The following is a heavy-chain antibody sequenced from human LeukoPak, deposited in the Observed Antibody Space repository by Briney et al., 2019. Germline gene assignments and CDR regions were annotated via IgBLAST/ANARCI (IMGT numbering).Heavy chain of an antibody. Sequence: SETLSLTCTVSGGSISSYYWSWIRQPAGKGLEWIGRIYTSGSTNYNPSLKSRVTMSVDTSKNQFSLKLSSVTAADTAVYYCARGRPGYYYDSSGYYSVGHFFDYWGQGTLVAVSS. D-gene: IGHD3-22*01. CDR1: GGSISSYY. CDR3: ARGRPGYYYDSSGYYSVGHFFDY. V-gene: IGHV4-4*07. CDR2: IYTSGST. J-gene: IGHJ4*02.